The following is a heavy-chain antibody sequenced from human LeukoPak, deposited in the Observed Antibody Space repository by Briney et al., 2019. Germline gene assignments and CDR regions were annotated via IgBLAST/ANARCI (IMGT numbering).Heavy chain of an antibody. V-gene: IGHV1-69*13. CDR1: GGTFSSYA. J-gene: IGHJ6*02. CDR2: IIPIFGTA. CDR3: ARVQLAVAGIYGMDV. D-gene: IGHD6-19*01. Sequence: ASVKVSCKASGGTFSSYAISWVRQAPGQGLEWMGGIIPIFGTANYAQKFQGRVTITADGSTSTAYMELSSLRSEDTAVYYCARVQLAVAGIYGMDVWGQGTTVTVSS.